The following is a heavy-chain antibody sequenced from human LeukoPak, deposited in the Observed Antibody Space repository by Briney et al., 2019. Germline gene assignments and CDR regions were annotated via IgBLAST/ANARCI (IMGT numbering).Heavy chain of an antibody. CDR3: ARXTXGYXSSTSCYRWFDP. J-gene: IGHJ5*02. CDR2: IYSNGDT. Sequence: PSETLSLTCTVSGGSISSYYWSWIRQPAGKGLEWIGRIYSNGDTNYNPSLKSRVTMSVDTSKNQFSLNVTSVTAADTAVYFCARXTXGYXSSTSCYRWFDPWGQGTLVTVSS. CDR1: GGSISSYY. D-gene: IGHD2-2*02. V-gene: IGHV4-4*07.